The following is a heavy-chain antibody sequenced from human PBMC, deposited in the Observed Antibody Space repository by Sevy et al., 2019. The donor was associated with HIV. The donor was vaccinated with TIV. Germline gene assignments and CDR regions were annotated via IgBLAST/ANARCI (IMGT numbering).Heavy chain of an antibody. CDR2: ISPSVGVT. CDR1: GYSFTGYY. V-gene: IGHV1-2*02. J-gene: IGHJ4*02. Sequence: ASVKVSCKASGYSFTGYYIHWVRQAPGQGLEWMGWISPSVGVTKNAQKFQGRATITSETSVSTAYMELSRLESDDTAVYYCARETLDYGDFAFWGQGTQVTVSS. CDR3: ARETLDYGDFAF. D-gene: IGHD4-17*01.